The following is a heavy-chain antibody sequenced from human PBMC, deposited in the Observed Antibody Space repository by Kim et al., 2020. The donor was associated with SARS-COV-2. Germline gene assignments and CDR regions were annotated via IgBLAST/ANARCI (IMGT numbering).Heavy chain of an antibody. CDR1: GGSFSGYY. J-gene: IGHJ6*02. Sequence: SETLSLTCAVYGGSFSGYYWSWIRQPPGKGLEWIGEINHSGSTNYNPSLKSRVTISVDTSKNQFSLKLSSVTAADTAVYYCARRRVPRQLSHGMDVWGQGATVTVSS. CDR3: ARRRVPRQLSHGMDV. CDR2: INHSGST. D-gene: IGHD6-19*01. V-gene: IGHV4-34*01.